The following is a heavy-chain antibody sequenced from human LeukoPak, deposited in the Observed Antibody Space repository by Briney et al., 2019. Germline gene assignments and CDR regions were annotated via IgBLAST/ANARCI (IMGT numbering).Heavy chain of an antibody. CDR1: GFTFSSYG. CDR2: ISYDGSNK. Sequence: GSLRLACAASGFTFSSYGMHWVRQAPGKGLEWVAVISYDGSNKYYADSVKGRFTISRDNSKNTLYLQMNSLRAEDTAVYYCAKDLAQQLGRFDYWGQGTLVTVSS. V-gene: IGHV3-30*18. J-gene: IGHJ4*02. CDR3: AKDLAQQLGRFDY. D-gene: IGHD6-13*01.